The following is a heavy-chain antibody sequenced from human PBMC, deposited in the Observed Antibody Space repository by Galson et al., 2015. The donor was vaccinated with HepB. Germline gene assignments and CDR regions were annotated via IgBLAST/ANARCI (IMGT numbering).Heavy chain of an antibody. V-gene: IGHV4-39*01. D-gene: IGHD6-19*01. CDR1: GGSISSYY. CDR3: ARQLAVAGIYYFDY. CDR2: IYYSGST. J-gene: IGHJ4*02. Sequence: ETLSLTCTVSGGSISSYYWGWIRQPPGKGLEWIGSIYYSGSTYYNPSLKSRVTISVDTSKNQFSLKLSSVTAADTAVYYCARQLAVAGIYYFDYWGQGTLVTVSS.